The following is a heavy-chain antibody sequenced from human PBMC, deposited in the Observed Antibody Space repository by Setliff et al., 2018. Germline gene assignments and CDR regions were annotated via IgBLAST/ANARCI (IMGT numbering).Heavy chain of an antibody. CDR3: ARVTPGPPYGPLGY. CDR1: GYTFINYE. J-gene: IGHJ4*02. V-gene: IGHV1-18*01. Sequence: VASVKVSCKASGYTFINYEINWVRQATGQGLEWMGWINAGNGNTKYSQKLQGRVTMTTDTSASTAYMELSSLRSEDTAVYYCARVTPGPPYGPLGYWGQGTLVTVSS. CDR2: INAGNGNT. D-gene: IGHD4-17*01.